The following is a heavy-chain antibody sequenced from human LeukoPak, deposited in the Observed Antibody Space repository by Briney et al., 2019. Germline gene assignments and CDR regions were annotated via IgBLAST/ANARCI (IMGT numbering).Heavy chain of an antibody. V-gene: IGHV3-23*01. CDR2: VTDDGTTT. D-gene: IGHD5-18*01. CDR3: VKEERGYSYGDY. Sequence: GGSLRLSCAASGFTFNNCAMSWVRQPPGKGLEWVSAVTDDGTTTYYADSVKGRFTISRDNSKNTVYLQMNYLTADDTTRYYCVKEERGYSYGDYWGQGTLVTVSS. J-gene: IGHJ4*02. CDR1: GFTFNNCA.